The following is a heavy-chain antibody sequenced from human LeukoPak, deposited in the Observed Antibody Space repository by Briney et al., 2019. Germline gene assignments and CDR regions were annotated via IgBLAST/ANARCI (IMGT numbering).Heavy chain of an antibody. J-gene: IGHJ4*02. CDR1: GFTFDDYA. CDR3: AKDPYYYGSGSLPLIDY. Sequence: PGGSLRLSCAASGFTFDDYAMHWVRQAPGKGLEWVSGISWNSGSIGYADSVKGRFTISRDNAKNSLYLQMNSLRAEDTALYYCAKDPYYYGSGSLPLIDYWGQGTLVTVSS. V-gene: IGHV3-9*01. D-gene: IGHD3-10*01. CDR2: ISWNSGSI.